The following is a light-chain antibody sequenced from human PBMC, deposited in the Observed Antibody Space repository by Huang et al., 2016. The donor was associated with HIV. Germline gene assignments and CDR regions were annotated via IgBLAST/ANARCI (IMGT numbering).Light chain of an antibody. V-gene: IGKV1-9*01. Sequence: IHLTQSPSSLSASVGDRVTVTCRASQAIGNSLAWYQQGLGKAPNLLIYGSSTLQTGVAPRFSGNGSETYFTLTIASLLPGDFATYFCQQLKSYPLTFGGGT. CDR3: QQLKSYPLT. CDR1: QAIGNS. J-gene: IGKJ4*01. CDR2: GSS.